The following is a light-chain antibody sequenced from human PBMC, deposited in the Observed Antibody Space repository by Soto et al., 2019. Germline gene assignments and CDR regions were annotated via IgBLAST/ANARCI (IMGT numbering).Light chain of an antibody. CDR2: TNN. J-gene: IGLJ3*02. V-gene: IGLV1-44*01. Sequence: QSVLTQPPSVSGTPGQTVTISCSGSSSDIGSNSVNWYQHLPGTAPRVVIYTNNQRPSGVPDRFSGSKSGTSASLAISGLRSEDEADYYCATWDDSLNGVFGGGTKLTVL. CDR1: SSDIGSNS. CDR3: ATWDDSLNGV.